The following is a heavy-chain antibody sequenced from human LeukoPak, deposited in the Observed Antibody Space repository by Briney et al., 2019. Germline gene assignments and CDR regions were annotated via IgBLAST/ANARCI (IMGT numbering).Heavy chain of an antibody. J-gene: IGHJ4*02. CDR3: AREVYCSGGSCYFDY. V-gene: IGHV4-34*01. Sequence: SETLSLTCAVYGGSFSGYYWSWIRQPPGKGLEWIGEINHSGSTNYNPSLKSRVTISEDTSKNQFSLKLSSVTAADTAVYYCAREVYCSGGSCYFDYWGQGTLVTVSS. CDR2: INHSGST. D-gene: IGHD2-15*01. CDR1: GGSFSGYY.